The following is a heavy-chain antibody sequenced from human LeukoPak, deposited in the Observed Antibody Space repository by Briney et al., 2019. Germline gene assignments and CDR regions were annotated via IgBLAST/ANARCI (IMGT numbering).Heavy chain of an antibody. CDR1: GFTFNNYD. V-gene: IGHV3-23*01. D-gene: IGHD3-9*01. Sequence: GGSLRLSCAASGFTFNNYDMSWVRQAPGKGLEWVSAILGSGRSAYYADSVKGRFTISRDNSKNSLFLQMNSLRVEDTALYYCSKWGDYDVLTGYYDTDFWGQGTLVTVSA. CDR2: ILGSGRSA. J-gene: IGHJ4*02. CDR3: SKWGDYDVLTGYYDTDF.